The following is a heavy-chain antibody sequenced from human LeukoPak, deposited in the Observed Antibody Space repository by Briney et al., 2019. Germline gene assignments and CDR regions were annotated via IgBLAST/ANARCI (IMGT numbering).Heavy chain of an antibody. D-gene: IGHD4-17*01. J-gene: IGHJ4*02. CDR2: ISYDGSNK. Sequence: GRSLRLSCAASGFTFSSYAMHWVRQAPGKGLEWVAVISYDGSNKYYADYVKGRFTISRDNSKNTLYLQMNSLRAEDTAVYYCARDLDYGDYVRPIDYWGQGTLVTVSS. CDR1: GFTFSSYA. CDR3: ARDLDYGDYVRPIDY. V-gene: IGHV3-30*04.